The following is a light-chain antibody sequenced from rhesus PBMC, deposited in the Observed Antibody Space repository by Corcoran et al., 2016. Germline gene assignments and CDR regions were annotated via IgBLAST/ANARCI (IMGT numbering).Light chain of an antibody. V-gene: IGKV1S9*01. CDR1: QDINKY. J-gene: IGKJ1*01. CDR3: QQHLNSPRT. CDR2: DAS. Sequence: DIQMTQSPSSLSASVGDTVTITCQASQDINKYLSWYQQRPGKAPELLIFDASTLQSGVPSRLIGSGSGTEFPLTINSLQPEDFASYYCQQHLNSPRTFGQGTKVEIK.